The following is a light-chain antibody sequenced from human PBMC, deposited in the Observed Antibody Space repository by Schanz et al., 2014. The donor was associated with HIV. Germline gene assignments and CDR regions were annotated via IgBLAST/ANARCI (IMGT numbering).Light chain of an antibody. V-gene: IGKV1-5*03. CDR3: QQYNDNSCT. Sequence: DIQMTQSPSTLSASVGDRVTITCRASQTIYSWLAWYQQKPGRAPNLLIYQASTLETGVPSRFSGSGSGTEFTLTIDSLQPDDFATYYCQQYNDNSCTFGQGTKLDFK. CDR1: QTIYSW. CDR2: QAS. J-gene: IGKJ2*02.